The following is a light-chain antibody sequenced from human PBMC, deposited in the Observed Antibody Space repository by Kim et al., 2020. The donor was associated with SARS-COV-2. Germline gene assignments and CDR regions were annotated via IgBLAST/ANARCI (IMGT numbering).Light chain of an antibody. CDR1: SSNIGPNT. CDR3: AAWDDRLNAYV. Sequence: GQRIIISCPGSSSNIGPNTVNWYQQLPGRAPRLLIYSDNQRPSGVPDRFSASKSGTSASLAISGLQSEDEADWYCAAWDDRLNAYVFGSGTKVTVL. J-gene: IGLJ1*01. V-gene: IGLV1-44*01. CDR2: SDN.